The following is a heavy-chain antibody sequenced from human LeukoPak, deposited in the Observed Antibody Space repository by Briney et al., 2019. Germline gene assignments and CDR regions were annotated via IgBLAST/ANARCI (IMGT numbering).Heavy chain of an antibody. V-gene: IGHV1-46*01. Sequence: GASVKASCKASGYTFTSYYMHWVRQAPGQGLEWIGIINLSGGSTRSAQRFQGRVTMTRDTSTSTVYMELSSLRPEDTAVYYCASRSLDYCSGGSCYSGFDYWGQGTLLTVSS. J-gene: IGHJ4*02. CDR1: GYTFTSYY. CDR3: ASRSLDYCSGGSCYSGFDY. CDR2: INLSGGST. D-gene: IGHD2-15*01.